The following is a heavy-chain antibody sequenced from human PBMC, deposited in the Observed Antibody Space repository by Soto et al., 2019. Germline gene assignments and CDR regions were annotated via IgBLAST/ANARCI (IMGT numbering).Heavy chain of an antibody. CDR3: ARAGNPPLRSLGGDC. Sequence: SETLSLTCAVYGGSFSGYYWSWIRQPPGKGLEWIGEINHSGSTNYNPSLKSRVTISVDTSKNQFSLKLSSVTAADTAVYYCARAGNPPLRSLGGDCWGQGTLITVSS. V-gene: IGHV4-34*01. CDR1: GGSFSGYY. J-gene: IGHJ4*02. D-gene: IGHD4-17*01. CDR2: INHSGST.